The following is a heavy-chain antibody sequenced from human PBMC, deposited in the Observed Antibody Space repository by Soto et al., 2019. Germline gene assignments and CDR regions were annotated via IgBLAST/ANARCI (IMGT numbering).Heavy chain of an antibody. V-gene: IGHV1-3*01. CDR3: ARGDFWSGYPIDY. D-gene: IGHD3-3*01. Sequence: ASVKVSCKASGYTFTSYAMHWVRQAPGQRLEWMGWINAGNGNTKYSQKFQGRVTITRDTSASTAYMELSSLRSEDTAVYYCARGDFWSGYPIDYWGQGTLVTVSS. CDR2: INAGNGNT. J-gene: IGHJ4*02. CDR1: GYTFTSYA.